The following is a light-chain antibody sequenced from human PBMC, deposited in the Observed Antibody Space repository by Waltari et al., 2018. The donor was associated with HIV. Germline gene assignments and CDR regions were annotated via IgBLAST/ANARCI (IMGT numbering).Light chain of an antibody. CDR3: MQALQTPT. CDR2: LGS. J-gene: IGKJ1*01. V-gene: IGKV2-28*01. CDR1: QSLLHSNGYNY. Sequence: DIVMTQSPLSLPVTPGEPASISCRSSQSLLHSNGYNYLDWYLQKPGQSPQLLIYLGSYWASGVPDRFSGSGSGTDFTLKISRVEAEDVGVYYCMQALQTPTFGQGTKVEIK.